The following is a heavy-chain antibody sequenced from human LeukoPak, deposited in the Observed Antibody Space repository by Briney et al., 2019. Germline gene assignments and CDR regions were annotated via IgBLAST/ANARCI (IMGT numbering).Heavy chain of an antibody. CDR3: ARRYCSSTSCPIDY. J-gene: IGHJ4*02. CDR1: GGSVTRDY. D-gene: IGHD2-2*01. CDR2: MYYSGST. Sequence: SETLSLTCTVSGGSVTRDYWIWIREPPGRGLEGIGYMYYSGSTNYNPSLKSRVTISGDTSKTQFSLKLSSVTAADTAVYYCARRYCSSTSCPIDYWGQGTLVSVSS. V-gene: IGHV4-59*08.